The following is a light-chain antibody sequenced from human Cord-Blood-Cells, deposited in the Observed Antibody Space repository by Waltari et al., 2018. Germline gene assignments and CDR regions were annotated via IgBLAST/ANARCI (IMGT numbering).Light chain of an antibody. CDR2: EVS. Sequence: QSALTQPPSASGSPGQAVTISCTGTRSDVGGYNYVPWYQQHPGKAPTLMIYEVSKRPSGVPDRFSGSKSGNTASLTVSGLQAEDEADYYCSSYAGSNRVFGGGTKLTVL. CDR1: RSDVGGYNY. J-gene: IGLJ3*02. CDR3: SSYAGSNRV. V-gene: IGLV2-8*01.